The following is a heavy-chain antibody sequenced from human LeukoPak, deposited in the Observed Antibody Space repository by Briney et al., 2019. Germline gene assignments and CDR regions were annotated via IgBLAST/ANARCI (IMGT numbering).Heavy chain of an antibody. V-gene: IGHV1-69*05. J-gene: IGHJ5*02. Sequence: SVKVSCKASGGTFSSYAISWVRQAPEQGLEWMGGIIPIFGTANYAQKFEGRLIITTDASTNPTYMELGRQPPERTAVSFRPRIDVDPSGQGTLVTVPS. CDR3: PRIDVDP. CDR2: IIPIFGTA. CDR1: GGTFSSYA.